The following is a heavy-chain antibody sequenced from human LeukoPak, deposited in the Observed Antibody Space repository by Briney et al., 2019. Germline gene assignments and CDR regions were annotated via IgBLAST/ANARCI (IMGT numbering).Heavy chain of an antibody. CDR1: GFTFRNYW. J-gene: IGHJ4*02. CDR3: AKRFAAAVYYFDY. D-gene: IGHD6-13*01. V-gene: IGHV3-74*01. Sequence: GGSLRLSCAVSGFTFRNYWMHWVRQAPGKGLVWVSRINSDGSSTSYADSVKGRFTISRDNSKNTLYLQMNSLRAEDTAVYYCAKRFAAAVYYFDYWGQGTLVTVSS. CDR2: INSDGSST.